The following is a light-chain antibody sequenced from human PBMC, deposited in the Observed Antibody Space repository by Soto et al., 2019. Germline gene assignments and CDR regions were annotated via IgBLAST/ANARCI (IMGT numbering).Light chain of an antibody. Sequence: SVVARPPSACGSPGQSGTISRTGTSRDVGGYNYVFWYQSHPGKAPKLTIYEDSKRPSGVPDRFSGSKSGITASLTVSGLQAEDEADYYCSSYAGSNSYYVFGTGTKVTVL. V-gene: IGLV2-8*01. CDR3: SSYAGSNSYYV. J-gene: IGLJ1*01. CDR2: EDS. CDR1: SRDVGGYNY.